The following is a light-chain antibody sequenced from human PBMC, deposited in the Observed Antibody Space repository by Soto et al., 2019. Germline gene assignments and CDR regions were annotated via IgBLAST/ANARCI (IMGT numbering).Light chain of an antibody. Sequence: QSVLTQPGSVSGSPGHSITVSCTGTSRDVGNYNFVSWYQQHPGKAPKVIIYDVSNRPSGVSDRFSASKSGNTASLTISGLQTEDEAVYFCSSYTSGSVLFGGGTKVTVL. V-gene: IGLV2-14*01. CDR3: SSYTSGSVL. CDR2: DVS. J-gene: IGLJ3*02. CDR1: SRDVGNYNF.